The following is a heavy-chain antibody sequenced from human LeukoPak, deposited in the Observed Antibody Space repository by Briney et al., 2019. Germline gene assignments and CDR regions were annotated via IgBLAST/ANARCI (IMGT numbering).Heavy chain of an antibody. Sequence: ASVKVSCKASGYTFTSYGISWVRQAPGQGLEWMGWISAYNGNTNYAQKFQGRVTMTRDTSTSTVYMELSSLRSEDTAVYYCAREGNYDFWSGYTSNGYGMDVWGQGTTVTVSS. CDR3: AREGNYDFWSGYTSNGYGMDV. D-gene: IGHD3-3*01. CDR2: ISAYNGNT. V-gene: IGHV1-18*01. CDR1: GYTFTSYG. J-gene: IGHJ6*02.